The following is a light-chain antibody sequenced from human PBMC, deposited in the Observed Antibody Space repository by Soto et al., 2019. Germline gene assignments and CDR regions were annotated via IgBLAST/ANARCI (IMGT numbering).Light chain of an antibody. CDR3: HQYYDVPLT. Sequence: DIVLTQSPASLGVSLGERATINCKSSQSVFYDSNNKDYLGWYQQKPGQSPRLLIYWASIRKAGVPDRFSGIGSGTDFTIAISSLQPEDGAVYYCHQYYDVPLTVGGGTKVDLK. V-gene: IGKV4-1*01. J-gene: IGKJ4*01. CDR1: QSVFYDSNNKDY. CDR2: WAS.